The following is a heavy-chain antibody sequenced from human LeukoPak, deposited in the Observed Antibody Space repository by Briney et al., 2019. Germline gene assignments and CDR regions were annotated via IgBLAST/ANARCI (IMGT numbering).Heavy chain of an antibody. V-gene: IGHV3-23*01. J-gene: IGHJ5*02. CDR2: ISGSGGSI. Sequence: GGSLRLSCAASGFTFSSYAMSWVRQAPGKGLEWVSAISGSGGSIYYADSVKGRFTISRDNSKNTLYLQMNSLRAEDTAVYYCVVRNSENRYCSGGSCYVNWFDPWGQGTLVTVSS. D-gene: IGHD2-15*01. CDR1: GFTFSSYA. CDR3: VVRNSENRYCSGGSCYVNWFDP.